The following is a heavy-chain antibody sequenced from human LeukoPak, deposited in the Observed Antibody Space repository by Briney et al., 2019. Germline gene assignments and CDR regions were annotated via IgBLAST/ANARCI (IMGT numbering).Heavy chain of an antibody. CDR3: AKTMWEQNGYYYDY. CDR2: IRYDGSNK. J-gene: IGHJ4*02. CDR1: GFTFSSYG. Sequence: GGSLRLSCAASGFTFSSYGMHWVRQAPGKGLEWVAFIRYDGSNKYYADSVKGRFTISRDNSRNTLFLQMNGLRAEDTAVYYCAKTMWEQNGYYYDYWGQGTLVTVSS. D-gene: IGHD3-22*01. V-gene: IGHV3-30*02.